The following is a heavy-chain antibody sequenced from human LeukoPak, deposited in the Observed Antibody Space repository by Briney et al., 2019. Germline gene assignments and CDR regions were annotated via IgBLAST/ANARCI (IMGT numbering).Heavy chain of an antibody. J-gene: IGHJ4*02. Sequence: SSETLSLTCTVSGGSISSSSYYWGWIRQPPGKGREWIGSIYYSGSTYYNPSLKSRVTISVDTSKNQFSLKLSSVTAADTAVYYCARALWSSGSYFVDYWGQGTLVTVSS. CDR1: GGSISSSSYY. D-gene: IGHD1-26*01. CDR3: ARALWSSGSYFVDY. V-gene: IGHV4-39*07. CDR2: IYYSGST.